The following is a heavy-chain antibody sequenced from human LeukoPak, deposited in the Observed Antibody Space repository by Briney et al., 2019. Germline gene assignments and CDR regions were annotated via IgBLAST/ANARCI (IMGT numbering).Heavy chain of an antibody. CDR3: ARDWGTYFDY. CDR2: LSSSGSV. J-gene: IGHJ4*02. CDR1: GDSISNKIYY. V-gene: IGHV4-39*07. D-gene: IGHD7-27*01. Sequence: SETLSLTCTVSGDSISNKIYYWGWIRQPPGKGLEWIGSLSSSGSVYYNPSLKNRVSVSIDTSKNQFSLRLTSVTAADMAVYYCARDWGTYFDYWGQGTLVTVSS.